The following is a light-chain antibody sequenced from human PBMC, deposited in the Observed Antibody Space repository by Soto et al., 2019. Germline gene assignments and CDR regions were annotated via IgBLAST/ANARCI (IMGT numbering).Light chain of an antibody. CDR1: QGIGDT. V-gene: IGKV3-20*01. CDR2: GAN. CDR3: QLYGSSTLYT. J-gene: IGKJ2*01. Sequence: EVVMTQSPATLSVSPGEGATLSCRASQGIGDTLAWYQHKPGQTPRLLIFGANRRATGIPDRFSGSGSGTDFTLTISRLEPEDFVVYYCQLYGSSTLYTFGQGTKVDI.